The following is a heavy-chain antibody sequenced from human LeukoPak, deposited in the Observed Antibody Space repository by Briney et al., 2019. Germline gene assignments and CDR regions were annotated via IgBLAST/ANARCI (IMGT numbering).Heavy chain of an antibody. CDR1: GFAFNTYA. D-gene: IGHD3-10*01. J-gene: IGHJ4*02. Sequence: GRPLRLSCAASGFAFNTYAMHWFRQPPGQGLEGVALLMHDGSHTFYSNSLRGQFTISRDTSKNTVSLQMNSLRPEDTAVYYFGGEVFSSVSYPDFWGQGTLVTVSS. CDR2: LMHDGSHT. CDR3: GGEVFSSVSYPDF. V-gene: IGHV3-33*01.